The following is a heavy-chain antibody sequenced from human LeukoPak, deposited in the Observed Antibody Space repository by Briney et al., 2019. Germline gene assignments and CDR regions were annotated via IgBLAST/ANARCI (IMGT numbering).Heavy chain of an antibody. D-gene: IGHD3-16*01. Sequence: SETLSLTCTVSGGSISSYYWSWIRQPPGKGLEWIGYIYYSGSTNYNPSLKSRVTISVDTSKNQFSLKLSSVTAADTAVYYCARDGADGMYYYYGMDVWGQGTTVTVSS. V-gene: IGHV4-59*12. CDR3: ARDGADGMYYYYGMDV. J-gene: IGHJ6*02. CDR2: IYYSGST. CDR1: GGSISSYY.